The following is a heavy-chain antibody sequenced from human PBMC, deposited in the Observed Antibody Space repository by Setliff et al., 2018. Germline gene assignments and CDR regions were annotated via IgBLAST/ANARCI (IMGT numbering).Heavy chain of an antibody. J-gene: IGHJ6*03. D-gene: IGHD6-19*01. Sequence: TSETLSLTCAVYGGSFSGYYWSWIRQPPGKRLEWIGEIIHSGSTYYNPSLKSRVTISVDTSKNQFSLKLSSVTAADTAVYYCAREQWLDPPGYYYMDVWAKGTTVTVSS. CDR1: GGSFSGYY. CDR2: IIHSGST. V-gene: IGHV4-34*12. CDR3: AREQWLDPPGYYYMDV.